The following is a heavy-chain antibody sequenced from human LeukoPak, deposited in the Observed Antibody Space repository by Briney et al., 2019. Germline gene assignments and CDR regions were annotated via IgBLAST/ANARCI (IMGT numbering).Heavy chain of an antibody. J-gene: IGHJ4*02. Sequence: ASVKVSCKASGYTFTSYGISWVRQAPGQGLEWMGWINPNSGGTNYAQKFQGRVTMTRDTSISTAYMELSRLRSDDTAVYYCARGGVSGVDYWGQGTLVTVSS. CDR1: GYTFTSYG. CDR3: ARGGVSGVDY. CDR2: INPNSGGT. D-gene: IGHD2-21*01. V-gene: IGHV1-2*02.